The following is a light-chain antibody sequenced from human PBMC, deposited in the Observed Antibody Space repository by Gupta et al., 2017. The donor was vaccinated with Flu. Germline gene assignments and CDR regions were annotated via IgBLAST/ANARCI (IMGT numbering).Light chain of an antibody. V-gene: IGLV2-11*01. Sequence: SALPQPRSVSGSPGQSVTISCTGTSSDVGGYNYVSWYQQHPGKAPKLMFYDVSKRPAGVPGRFSGSKSGNTASLTISGRKEEEEADYYCCSDASSDNWVFGGGTKLTVL. CDR3: CSDASSDNWV. J-gene: IGLJ3*02. CDR1: SSDVGGYNY. CDR2: DVS.